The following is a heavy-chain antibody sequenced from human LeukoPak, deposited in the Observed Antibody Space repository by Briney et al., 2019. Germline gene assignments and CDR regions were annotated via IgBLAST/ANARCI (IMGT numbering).Heavy chain of an antibody. CDR1: GYTFTNYG. Sequence: GASVKVSCKASGYTFTNYGVSWVRQAPGQGLEWMGWISAYNGNSHYAQKFQDRVTMTTDTSTNSASMELRSLRSDDTAVYFCARDRSDGYSLYYFDSWGQGTLVTVSS. J-gene: IGHJ4*02. CDR3: ARDRSDGYSLYYFDS. V-gene: IGHV1-18*01. CDR2: ISAYNGNS. D-gene: IGHD5-24*01.